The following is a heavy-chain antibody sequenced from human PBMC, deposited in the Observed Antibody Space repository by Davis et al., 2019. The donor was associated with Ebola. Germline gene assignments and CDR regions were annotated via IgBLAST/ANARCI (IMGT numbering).Heavy chain of an antibody. CDR1: GFTFSSYG. V-gene: IGHV3-33*01. D-gene: IGHD2-21*01. CDR2: IWYDGSNK. J-gene: IGHJ4*02. CDR3: AREGRGVILDY. Sequence: GESLKISCVASGFTFSSYGMHWVRQAPGRGLEWVAVIWYDGSNKYYADSVKGRFTISRDNSKNTLYLQMNSLRAEDTAVYYCAREGRGVILDYWGQGTLVTVSS.